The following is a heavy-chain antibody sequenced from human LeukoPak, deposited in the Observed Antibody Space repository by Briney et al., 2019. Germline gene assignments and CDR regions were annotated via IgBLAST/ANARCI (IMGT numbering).Heavy chain of an antibody. V-gene: IGHV3-9*01. Sequence: PGGSLRLSCAASGFTFDDYAMHWVRQAPRKGLEWVSGISWNSGSIGYADSVKGRFTISRDNAKNSLYLQMNSLRAEDTALYYCAKDMRSAVAGPIDYWGQGTLVTVSS. D-gene: IGHD6-19*01. J-gene: IGHJ4*02. CDR3: AKDMRSAVAGPIDY. CDR1: GFTFDDYA. CDR2: ISWNSGSI.